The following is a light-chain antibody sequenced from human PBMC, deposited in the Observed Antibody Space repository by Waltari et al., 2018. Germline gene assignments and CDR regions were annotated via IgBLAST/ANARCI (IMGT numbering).Light chain of an antibody. CDR2: DVR. V-gene: IGLV2-14*01. CDR1: SSDVGGYNK. J-gene: IGLJ3*02. CDR3: SSYTSSSTWV. Sequence: QSALTQPASVSGAPGQSITISCTGTSSDVGGYNKHSWYPQHPGKAPKLMIYDVRKRPSGVSNRFSGSKSGNTASLTISGLQAEDEADYYCSSYTSSSTWVFGGGTKLTVL.